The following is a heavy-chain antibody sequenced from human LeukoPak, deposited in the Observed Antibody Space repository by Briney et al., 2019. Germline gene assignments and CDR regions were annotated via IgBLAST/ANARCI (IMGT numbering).Heavy chain of an antibody. CDR3: AAGRGWLIDY. CDR2: ISWNSGSI. D-gene: IGHD3-22*01. J-gene: IGHJ4*02. V-gene: IGHV3-9*01. Sequence: GRSLRLSCAASGFTFDDYAMHWVRQAPGKGLEWVSGISWNSGSIGYADSVKGRFTISRDNTQNSLYLQMNNLRVEDTAVYYCAAGRGWLIDYWGQGTLVTASS. CDR1: GFTFDDYA.